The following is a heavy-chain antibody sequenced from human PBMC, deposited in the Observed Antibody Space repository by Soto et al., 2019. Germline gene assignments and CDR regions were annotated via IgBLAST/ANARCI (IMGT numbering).Heavy chain of an antibody. Sequence: XGSLRLSCAASGLTFSNNGMTWVRQAPGKGLEWVANIKQLGSEKNYVDSVKGRFTISRDDAKNLLYLQMNSLRGEDTAVYYCATDGSGRGGFDIWGQGTMVTVSS. V-gene: IGHV3-7*01. CDR1: GLTFSNNG. D-gene: IGHD1-26*01. CDR3: ATDGSGRGGFDI. CDR2: IKQLGSEK. J-gene: IGHJ3*02.